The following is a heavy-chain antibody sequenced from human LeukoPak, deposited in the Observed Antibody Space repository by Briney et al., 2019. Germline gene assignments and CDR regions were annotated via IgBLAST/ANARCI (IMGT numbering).Heavy chain of an antibody. CDR1: GGSFSDYY. Sequence: SETLSLTCAVYGGSFSDYYWSWIRQPPGKGLEWIGEINHSGSTNYNPSLKSRVTISVDTSKNQFSLKLSSVTAADTAVYYCAREDIAVTGTGALDYWGQGTLVTVSS. D-gene: IGHD6-19*01. CDR2: INHSGST. J-gene: IGHJ4*02. CDR3: AREDIAVTGTGALDY. V-gene: IGHV4-34*01.